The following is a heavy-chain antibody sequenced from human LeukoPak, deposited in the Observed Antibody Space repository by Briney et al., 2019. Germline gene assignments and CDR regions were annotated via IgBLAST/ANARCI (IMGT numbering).Heavy chain of an antibody. D-gene: IGHD6-13*01. CDR3: TRVGSSSWTIPRGYFDY. CDR1: GDSFSSSSYY. Sequence: SEILSLTCTVSGDSFSSSSYYWGWIRQPPGKGLEWIGSVSYTGSTYYNPSLKSRVTISVDTSKNQFSLKVSSVTAADTAVYYCTRVGSSSWTIPRGYFDYWGRGTLVTVSS. CDR2: VSYTGST. V-gene: IGHV4-39*07. J-gene: IGHJ4*02.